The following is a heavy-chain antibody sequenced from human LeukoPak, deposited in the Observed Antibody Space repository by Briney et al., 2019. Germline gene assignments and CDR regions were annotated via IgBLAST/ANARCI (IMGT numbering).Heavy chain of an antibody. D-gene: IGHD3-9*01. CDR1: GGSISSHY. CDR2: IYTSGST. CDR3: ARGAKGRYFDFYFDY. J-gene: IGHJ4*02. V-gene: IGHV4-4*08. Sequence: SETLSLTCTVSGGSISSHYWSWIRQPPGKGLEWIGYIYTSGSTNYNPSLKSRVTMSVDTSKNQFSLKLSSVTAADTAVYYCARGAKGRYFDFYFDYWGQGTLVTVSS.